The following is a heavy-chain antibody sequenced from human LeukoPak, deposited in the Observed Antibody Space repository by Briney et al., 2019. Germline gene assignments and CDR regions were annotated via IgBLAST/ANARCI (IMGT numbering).Heavy chain of an antibody. V-gene: IGHV4-34*01. Sequence: SETLSLTCAVYGGSFSGYYWNWIRQPPGKGLEWIGEINHSGSTNYNPSLKSRVTISVDTSKNQFSLKLSSVTAADTAVYYCARGTRTDYGDYGYDYWGQGTLVTVSS. D-gene: IGHD4-17*01. CDR2: INHSGST. J-gene: IGHJ4*02. CDR3: ARGTRTDYGDYGYDY. CDR1: GGSFSGYY.